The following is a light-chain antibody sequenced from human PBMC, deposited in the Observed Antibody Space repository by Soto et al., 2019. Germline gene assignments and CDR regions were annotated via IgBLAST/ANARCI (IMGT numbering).Light chain of an antibody. V-gene: IGKV1-27*01. J-gene: IGKJ4*01. CDR3: QRYNSVPLT. CDR1: QRISNY. CDR2: VAS. Sequence: DIQMTQSPSSLSASVGDRVTITCRASQRISNYLAWYQQKPGKVPKLLIYVASTLQSGVPSRFSGSGSGTDFTLTISSLQPEDVATYYCQRYNSVPLTFGGGTKVESK.